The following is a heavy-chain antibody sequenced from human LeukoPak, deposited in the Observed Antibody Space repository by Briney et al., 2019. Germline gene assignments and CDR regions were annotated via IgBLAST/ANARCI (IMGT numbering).Heavy chain of an antibody. J-gene: IGHJ6*03. CDR1: GASISTYY. D-gene: IGHD7-27*01. Sequence: SETLSLTCTVSGASISTYYWSWIRQPPGKGLEWIGYIYYSGSTNYNPSLKSRVTISIDTSKNQFSLKLSSVTAADTAVYYCARAWGLTYYYYHMDVWGKGTTVTVSS. V-gene: IGHV4-59*01. CDR2: IYYSGST. CDR3: ARAWGLTYYYYHMDV.